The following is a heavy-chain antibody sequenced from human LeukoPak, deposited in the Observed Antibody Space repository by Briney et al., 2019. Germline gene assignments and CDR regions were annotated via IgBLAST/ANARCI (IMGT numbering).Heavy chain of an antibody. Sequence: GSSVKVSCKASGGTFSSYAISWVRQAPGQGLEWMGGIIPIFGTANYAQKFQGRVTITADGSTSTAYMELSSLRSEDTAVYYCARDLSLATVTTGLGYWGQGTLVTVSS. V-gene: IGHV1-69*01. D-gene: IGHD4-17*01. CDR1: GGTFSSYA. CDR3: ARDLSLATVTTGLGY. J-gene: IGHJ4*02. CDR2: IIPIFGTA.